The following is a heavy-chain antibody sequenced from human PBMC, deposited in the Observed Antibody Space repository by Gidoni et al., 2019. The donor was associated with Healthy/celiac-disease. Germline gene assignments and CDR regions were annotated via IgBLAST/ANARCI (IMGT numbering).Heavy chain of an antibody. CDR2: ISSSGSTI. D-gene: IGHD3-16*02. J-gene: IGHJ4*02. CDR1: GFTFSAYS. Sequence: QVQLVASGGGLVKPGGSLRLSCAASGFTFSAYSLSWIRQAPGKGLEWVSYISSSGSTIYYADSVKGRFTISRDNAKNSLYLQMNSLRAEDTAVYYCARDGRSYDYVWGSYRPPLYWGQGTLVTVSS. CDR3: ARDGRSYDYVWGSYRPPLY. V-gene: IGHV3-11*01.